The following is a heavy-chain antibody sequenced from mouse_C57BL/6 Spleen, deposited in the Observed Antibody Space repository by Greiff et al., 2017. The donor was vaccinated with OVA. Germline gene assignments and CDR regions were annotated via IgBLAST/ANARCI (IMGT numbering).Heavy chain of an antibody. CDR3: ARSYDGYYAFAY. V-gene: IGHV1-4*01. J-gene: IGHJ3*01. CDR2: INPSSGYT. D-gene: IGHD2-3*01. CDR1: GYTFTSYT. Sequence: ESGAELARPGASVKMSCKASGYTFTSYTMHWVKQRPGQGLEWIGYINPSSGYTKYNQKFKDKATLTADKSSSTAYMQLSSLTSEDSAVYYCARSYDGYYAFAYWGQGTLVTVSA.